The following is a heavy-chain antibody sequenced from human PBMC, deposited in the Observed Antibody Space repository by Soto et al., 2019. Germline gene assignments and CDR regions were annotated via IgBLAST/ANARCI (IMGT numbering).Heavy chain of an antibody. CDR1: GGSITSDGFY. V-gene: IGHV4-31*03. CDR2: LYYTGST. Sequence: QVQLQESGPGLLKPSQTLSLTCTVSGGSITSDGFYWTWIHQRPGKGLEWIAYLYYTGSTFYNPSLKSRLTISLDKSANRFSLKMTSVTAADTAIYFCASGPFHIWGQGTMVVVSS. CDR3: ASGPFHI. J-gene: IGHJ3*02.